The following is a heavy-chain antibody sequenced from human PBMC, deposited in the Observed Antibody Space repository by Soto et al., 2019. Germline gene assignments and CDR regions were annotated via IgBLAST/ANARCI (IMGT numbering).Heavy chain of an antibody. CDR2: VYHTGST. V-gene: IGHV4-59*12. CDR1: GSPISSCY. CDR3: ARVPSP. Sequence: SETLSLTCTVSGSPISSCYWSWFRQPPGQGLEWIGYVYHTGSTNYSPSLKSRVTISVDRSKNQFSLKLSSVTAADTAVYYCARVPSPWGQGTLVTVSS. J-gene: IGHJ5*02.